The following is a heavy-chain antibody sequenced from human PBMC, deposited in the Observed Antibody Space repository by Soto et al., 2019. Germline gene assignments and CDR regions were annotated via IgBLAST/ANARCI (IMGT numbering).Heavy chain of an antibody. J-gene: IGHJ3*01. CDR3: AKDRVRGRFGESSFDV. V-gene: IGHV3-9*01. D-gene: IGHD3-10*01. CDR1: GFTFDDYA. Sequence: EAQLVESGGGLVQPGRSLRLSCAASGFTFDDYAMHWVRQAPGKGLEWVSGISWNTYIIDDVDSVKGRFTISRDNAKSALYLQMDSLRTEDKALYYCAKDRVRGRFGESSFDVWGQGTMVTVS. CDR2: ISWNTYII.